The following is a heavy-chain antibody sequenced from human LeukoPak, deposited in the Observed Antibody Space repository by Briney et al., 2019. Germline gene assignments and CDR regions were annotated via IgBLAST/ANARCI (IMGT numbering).Heavy chain of an antibody. CDR2: IYHSGSA. CDR1: GFTFSNYAM. V-gene: IGHV4-4*02. J-gene: IGHJ4*02. CDR3: AREYYGSGTHFDY. D-gene: IGHD3-10*01. Sequence: GSLRLSCAASGFTFSNYAMSWVRQAPGKGLEWIGEIYHSGSANYSPSLKSRVIISVDKSNNQFSLKLTSVTAADTAVYYCAREYYGSGTHFDYWGQGTLVTVSS.